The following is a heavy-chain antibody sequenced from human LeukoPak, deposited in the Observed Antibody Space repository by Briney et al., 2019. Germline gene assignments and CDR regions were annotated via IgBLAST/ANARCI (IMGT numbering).Heavy chain of an antibody. J-gene: IGHJ5*02. CDR2: IIPIFGTA. CDR1: GGTFSSYA. V-gene: IGHV1-69*13. Sequence: ASVKVSCKASGGTFSSYAISWVRQAPGQGLEWMGGIIPIFGTANYAQKFQGRVTITADESTSTAYMELSSLRSEDTAVYYCARDRELELRFPVFHWFDPWGQGTLVAVSS. D-gene: IGHD1-7*01. CDR3: ARDRELELRFPVFHWFDP.